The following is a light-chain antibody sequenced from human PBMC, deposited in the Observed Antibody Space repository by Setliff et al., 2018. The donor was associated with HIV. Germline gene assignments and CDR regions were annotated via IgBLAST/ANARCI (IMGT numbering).Light chain of an antibody. CDR2: DVS. CDR3: SSYTGRSTFV. J-gene: IGLJ1*01. CDR1: SSDVGGYNY. V-gene: IGLV2-14*03. Sequence: QSALTQPASVSGSPGQSITISCSGTSSDVGGYNYVSWYQQHPGKAPKLMIYDVSNRPSGVSNRFSGSKSGNTASLTISGLQAEDEADYHCSSYTGRSTFVFGTGTKVT.